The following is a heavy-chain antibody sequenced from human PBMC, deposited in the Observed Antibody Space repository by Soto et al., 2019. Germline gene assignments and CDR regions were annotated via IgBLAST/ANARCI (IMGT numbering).Heavy chain of an antibody. CDR3: SRGGYCSSTSCRYYYYYGMDV. Sequence: LRLSCAASGFTFSSYGMHWVRQAPGKGLEWVAVIWSDGNNKYYADSVKGRFTISRDNSKNTLYLQMNSLRAEDTALYFCSRGGYCSSTSCRYYYYYGMDVWGQGTTVTVSS. CDR1: GFTFSSYG. D-gene: IGHD2-2*01. V-gene: IGHV3-33*01. J-gene: IGHJ6*02. CDR2: IWSDGNNK.